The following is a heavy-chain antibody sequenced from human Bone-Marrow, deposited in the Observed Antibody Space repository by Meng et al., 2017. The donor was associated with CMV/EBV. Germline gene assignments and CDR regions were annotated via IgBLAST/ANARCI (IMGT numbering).Heavy chain of an antibody. CDR3: ARDQGVEFGSSWYYYYYGMDV. J-gene: IGHJ6*02. D-gene: IGHD6-13*01. Sequence: ASVKVSCKASGYTFTSYGISWVRQAPGQGLEWMGWISAYNGNTNYAQKLQGRVTMTTDTSTSTAYMELRSLRAEDTAVYYCARDQGVEFGSSWYYYYYGMDVWGQGTTVTVSS. CDR2: ISAYNGNT. CDR1: GYTFTSYG. V-gene: IGHV1-18*01.